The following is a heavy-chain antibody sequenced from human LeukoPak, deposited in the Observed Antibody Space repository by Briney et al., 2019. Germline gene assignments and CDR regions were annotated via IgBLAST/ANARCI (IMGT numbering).Heavy chain of an antibody. CDR2: IYXSGST. Sequence: GSXXSYYXXXXRQPPXKGLXXXXYIYXSGSTNYNPSLTSRVTISVDTSKNKCSLKLSSVTAADTAVYYCARDAKDFWSGYYLNYYYYYMDVWGKGTTVTVSS. V-gene: IGHV4-59*01. CDR3: ARDAKDFWSGYYLNYYYYYMDV. D-gene: IGHD3-3*01. CDR1: GSXXSYY. J-gene: IGHJ6*03.